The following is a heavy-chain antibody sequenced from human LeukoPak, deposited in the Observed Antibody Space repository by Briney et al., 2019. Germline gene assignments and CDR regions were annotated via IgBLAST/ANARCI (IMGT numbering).Heavy chain of an antibody. D-gene: IGHD2-2*01. V-gene: IGHV3-23*01. J-gene: IGHJ5*02. Sequence: GGSLRLSCAASGFTFSTFAMIWVRQPPGKGLEWVSSIFPGGGEIHYADSVRGRFTISRDNSKSTLSLQMSSLRAEDTAVYHCARAVTCSSTSCYGTDWFDPWGQGTLVTVSS. CDR2: IFPGGGEI. CDR1: GFTFSTFA. CDR3: ARAVTCSSTSCYGTDWFDP.